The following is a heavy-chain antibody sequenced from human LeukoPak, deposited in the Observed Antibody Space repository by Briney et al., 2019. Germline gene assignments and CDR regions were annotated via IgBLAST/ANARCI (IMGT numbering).Heavy chain of an antibody. CDR3: AXGRXXYFDY. CDR1: GYSISSGYY. V-gene: IGHV4-38-2*02. J-gene: IGHJ4*01. CDR2: IYHSGST. Sequence: SXTLSXXCTVSGYSISSGYYWGWIRQPPGKGLEWIGSIYHSGSTYYNPSLKSRVTISVDTSKNQFSMKLSSVTAADTAVYYCAXGRXXYFDYWGXGTLVTVSS.